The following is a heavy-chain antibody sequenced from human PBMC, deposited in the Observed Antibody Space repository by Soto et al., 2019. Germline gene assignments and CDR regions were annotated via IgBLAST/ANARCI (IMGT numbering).Heavy chain of an antibody. Sequence: QVQLQQWGAGLLKPSETLSLTCAVYGGSFSGYYWSWIRQPPGKGLEWIGEINHSGSTNYNPSLKSRVTISVDTSKNQFSLKLSSVTAADTDVYYCARSNYYDSSGYGGEDAFDIWGQGTMVTVSS. J-gene: IGHJ3*02. D-gene: IGHD3-22*01. CDR3: ARSNYYDSSGYGGEDAFDI. CDR1: GGSFSGYY. V-gene: IGHV4-34*01. CDR2: INHSGST.